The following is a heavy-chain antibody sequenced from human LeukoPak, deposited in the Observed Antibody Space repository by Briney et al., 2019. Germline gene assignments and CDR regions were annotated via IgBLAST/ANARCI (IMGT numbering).Heavy chain of an antibody. V-gene: IGHV4-30-4*01. CDR1: GGSISSGDYY. Sequence: SETLSLTCTVSGGSISSGDYYWSWIRQPPGKGLEWIGYIYYSGSTYYNPSLKSRVTISVDTSKNQFSLKLSSVTAADTAVYYCAVIWQGSGSYWVVPNGYWGQGTLVTVSS. D-gene: IGHD3-10*01. J-gene: IGHJ4*02. CDR2: IYYSGST. CDR3: AVIWQGSGSYWVVPNGY.